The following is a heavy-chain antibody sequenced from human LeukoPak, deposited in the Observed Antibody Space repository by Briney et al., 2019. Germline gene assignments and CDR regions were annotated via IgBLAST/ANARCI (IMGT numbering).Heavy chain of an antibody. V-gene: IGHV3-7*01. D-gene: IGHD1-26*01. Sequence: GGSLRLSCAASGFTFSSYSMNWVRQAPGKGLEWVANIKQDGSETRYVDSVKGRFTISRDNAKNSLYLQVNSLRAEDTAVYYCARGGAAPDYWGQGTLVTVSS. CDR2: IKQDGSET. CDR1: GFTFSSYS. J-gene: IGHJ4*02. CDR3: ARGGAAPDY.